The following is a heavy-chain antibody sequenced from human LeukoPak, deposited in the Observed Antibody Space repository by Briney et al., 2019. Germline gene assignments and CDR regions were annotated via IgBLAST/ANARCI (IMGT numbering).Heavy chain of an antibody. J-gene: IGHJ3*02. CDR3: AKDLTSVFDAFNI. CDR2: ISGDGVRT. CDR1: GFTFDEYA. Sequence: GGSLRLSCAASGFTFDEYAIDWVRQAPGKGLEWVSLISGDGVRTFYTDSVKGRFTISRDNSKNSLYLQMNSLRTEDTALYYCAKDLTSVFDAFNIWGPETRDSVPS. V-gene: IGHV3-43*02.